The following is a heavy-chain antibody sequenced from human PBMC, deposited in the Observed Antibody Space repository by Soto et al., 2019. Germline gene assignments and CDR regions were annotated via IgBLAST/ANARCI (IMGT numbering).Heavy chain of an antibody. D-gene: IGHD5-18*01. V-gene: IGHV1-69*13. CDR2: IIPIFGTA. Sequence: SVKVSCKASGGTFSSYAISWVRQAPGQGLEWMGGIIPIFGTANYAQKFQGRVTITADESTSTAYMELSSLRSEDTAVYYCARQGGYSYGYGQNWFDPWGQGTLVTVSS. CDR1: GGTFSSYA. CDR3: ARQGGYSYGYGQNWFDP. J-gene: IGHJ5*02.